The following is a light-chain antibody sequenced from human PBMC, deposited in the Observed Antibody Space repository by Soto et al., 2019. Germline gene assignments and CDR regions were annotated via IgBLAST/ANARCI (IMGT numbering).Light chain of an antibody. Sequence: QSALTQPASVSGSPGQSITISCTGTSIDVGGYNSVSWYQLHPGKAPKLMIYDVSNRPSGVSNRFSGSKSGNTTSLTISGLQAEDEAASYSNSYTSGYYVFGTGTKVPVL. CDR3: NSYTSGYYV. CDR2: DVS. CDR1: SIDVGGYNS. J-gene: IGLJ1*01. V-gene: IGLV2-14*03.